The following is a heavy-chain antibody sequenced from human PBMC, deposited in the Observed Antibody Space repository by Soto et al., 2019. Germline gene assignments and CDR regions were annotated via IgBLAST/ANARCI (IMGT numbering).Heavy chain of an antibody. CDR2: ISGNGFST. CDR3: ARGPSTVATWLDY. CDR1: GFTFSNYA. V-gene: IGHV3-64*02. J-gene: IGHJ4*02. D-gene: IGHD4-17*01. Sequence: EVQLVESGEGLVQPGGSLRLSVAASGFTFSNYAMHWVRQAPGKGLEYVSAISGNGFSTYYGDSVRGRFIISRDNSKNTLYLQMGSLRAEDMAVYYCARGPSTVATWLDYWGQGTLVTVSS.